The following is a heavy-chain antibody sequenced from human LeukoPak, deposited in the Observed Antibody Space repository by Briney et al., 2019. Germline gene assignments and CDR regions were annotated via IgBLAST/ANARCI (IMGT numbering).Heavy chain of an antibody. Sequence: ASVKVSCKSSGYTFTSYGISWVRQAPGQGLEWMGWISAYNGNTNYAQKRQGRVTMTTDTSTSTAYMELRSLRSDDTAVYYCARIPGIAAAGRYARFDPWGQGTLVTVSS. CDR3: ARIPGIAAAGRYARFDP. CDR1: GYTFTSYG. J-gene: IGHJ5*02. CDR2: ISAYNGNT. V-gene: IGHV1-18*01. D-gene: IGHD6-13*01.